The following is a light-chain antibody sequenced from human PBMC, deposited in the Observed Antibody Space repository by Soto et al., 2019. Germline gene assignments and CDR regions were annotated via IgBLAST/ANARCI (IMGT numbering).Light chain of an antibody. CDR2: DAS. CDR3: QQRSNGPSLT. CDR1: QSVVSY. J-gene: IGKJ4*01. Sequence: EIVLIQSPATLSLSPGERATLSCRASQSVVSYLAWYQHKPGQAPRLLISDASIRATGIPARFSGSGSETDFTLTISSLEPEDSAVYYCQQRSNGPSLTFGGGTKVEIK. V-gene: IGKV3-11*01.